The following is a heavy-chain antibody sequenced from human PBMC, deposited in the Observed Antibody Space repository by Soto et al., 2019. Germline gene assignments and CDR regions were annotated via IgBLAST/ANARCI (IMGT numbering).Heavy chain of an antibody. CDR2: ISYDGSNK. Sequence: QVQQVESGGGVVQPGRSLRLSCAASGFTFSSYAMHWVRQAPGKGLEWVAVISYDGSNKYYADSVKGRFTISRDNSKNTLYLQMNSLRAEDTAVYYCARPRQLLYDAFDIWGQGTMVTVSS. V-gene: IGHV3-30-3*01. CDR1: GFTFSSYA. J-gene: IGHJ3*02. D-gene: IGHD3-10*01. CDR3: ARPRQLLYDAFDI.